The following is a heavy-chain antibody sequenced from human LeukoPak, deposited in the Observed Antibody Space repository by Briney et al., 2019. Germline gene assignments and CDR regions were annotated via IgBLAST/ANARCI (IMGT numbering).Heavy chain of an antibody. Sequence: GGSLRLSCAASGFTFSSYWMSWVRQAPGKGLEWVANIKQDGSEKYSVDSVKGRFTISRDNAKNSLYLQMSSLRAEDTAVYYCAELGITMIGGVWGKGTTVTISS. CDR3: AELGITMIGGV. J-gene: IGHJ6*04. CDR1: GFTFSSYW. V-gene: IGHV3-7*01. D-gene: IGHD3-10*02. CDR2: IKQDGSEK.